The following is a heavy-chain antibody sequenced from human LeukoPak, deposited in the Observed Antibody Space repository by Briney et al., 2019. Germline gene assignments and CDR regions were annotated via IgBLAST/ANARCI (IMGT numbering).Heavy chain of an antibody. D-gene: IGHD1-26*01. CDR2: IRYDGSNK. CDR1: GFTFSSYG. Sequence: PGGSLRLSCAASGFTFSSYGMHWVRQAPGKGLEWVAFIRYDGSNKYYADSVKGRFTIFRDNSKNTLYLQMNSLRAEDTAVYYCAKRGATTVDYWGQGTLVTVSS. CDR3: AKRGATTVDY. J-gene: IGHJ4*02. V-gene: IGHV3-30*02.